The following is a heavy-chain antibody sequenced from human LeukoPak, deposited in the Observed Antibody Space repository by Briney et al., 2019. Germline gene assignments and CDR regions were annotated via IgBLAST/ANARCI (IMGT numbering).Heavy chain of an antibody. V-gene: IGHV5-51*01. CDR3: ARLNQPVYSNYVVGAFDI. D-gene: IGHD4-11*01. Sequence: GESLKISCKGSGYSFTSYWIGWVRQMPGKGLEWMGIIYPGDSDTRYSPSFQGQVTISADKSISTAYLQWSSLKASDTAMYYCARLNQPVYSNYVVGAFDIWGQGTMVTVSS. CDR1: GYSFTSYW. J-gene: IGHJ3*02. CDR2: IYPGDSDT.